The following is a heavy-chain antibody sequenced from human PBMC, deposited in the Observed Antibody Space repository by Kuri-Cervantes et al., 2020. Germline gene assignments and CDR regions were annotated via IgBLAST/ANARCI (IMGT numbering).Heavy chain of an antibody. Sequence: LSLTCAASGFTFSSYGMHWVRQAPGKGLEWVAVISYDGSNKYYADSVKGRFTISRDNSKSTLYLQMNSLRAEDTAVYYCARCLGGDRGGDCYGLDYWGQGTLVTVSS. D-gene: IGHD2-21*02. CDR1: GFTFSSYG. J-gene: IGHJ4*02. CDR3: ARCLGGDRGGDCYGLDY. CDR2: ISYDGSNK. V-gene: IGHV3-30*03.